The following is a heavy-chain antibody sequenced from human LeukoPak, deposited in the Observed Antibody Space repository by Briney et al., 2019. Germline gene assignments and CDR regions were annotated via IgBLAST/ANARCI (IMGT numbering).Heavy chain of an antibody. V-gene: IGHV4-39*01. CDR3: ARLRGGATWWFDY. CDR2: IYYSGDT. D-gene: IGHD1-26*01. J-gene: IGHJ4*02. CDR1: GGSISSGTYY. Sequence: SETLSLTCTVSGGSISSGTYYWGWIRQPPGKGLEWIGSIYYSGDTYYNPSFKSRVTISVDTSKNQFSLKLSSVTAADTAVYYCARLRGGATWWFDYWGQGTLVTVSS.